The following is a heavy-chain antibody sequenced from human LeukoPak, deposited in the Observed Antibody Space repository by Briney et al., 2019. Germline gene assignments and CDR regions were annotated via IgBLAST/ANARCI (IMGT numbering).Heavy chain of an antibody. V-gene: IGHV1-2*02. Sequence: ASVKVSCKASGYTFTGYYMHWVRQAPGQGLEWMGWINPNSGGTNYAQKFQGRVTMTRDTSISTAYMELSRLRSDDTAVYSWARVHYGSGANWFDPWGQGTLVTVSS. D-gene: IGHD3-10*01. J-gene: IGHJ5*02. CDR2: INPNSGGT. CDR1: GYTFTGYY. CDR3: ARVHYGSGANWFDP.